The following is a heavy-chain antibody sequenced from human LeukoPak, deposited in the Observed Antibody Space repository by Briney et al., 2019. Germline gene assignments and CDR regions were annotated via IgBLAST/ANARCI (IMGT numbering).Heavy chain of an antibody. CDR1: GYTFTSNY. Sequence: ASVKVSCKAFGYTFTSNYMHWVRQAPGQGPEWMGVISPSGGSTTYAQKFQGRVTLTRDMSTSTDYLELSSLRSEDTAVYYCARGDCSGGSCLNRFDYWGQGTLVTASS. J-gene: IGHJ4*02. CDR2: ISPSGGST. V-gene: IGHV1-46*01. CDR3: ARGDCSGGSCLNRFDY. D-gene: IGHD2-15*01.